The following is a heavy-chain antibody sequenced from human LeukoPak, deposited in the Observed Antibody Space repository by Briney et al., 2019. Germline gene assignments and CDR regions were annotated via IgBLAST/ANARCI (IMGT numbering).Heavy chain of an antibody. CDR2: IWYDGSNK. D-gene: IGHD6-19*01. J-gene: IGHJ1*01. V-gene: IGHV3-33*01. CDR3: ARASLVAGTDAEYLQH. Sequence: GGSLRLSCAASGFTFSSYGMHWVRQAPGKGLEWVAVIWYDGSNKYYADSVKGRFTISRDNSKNTLYLQMNSLRAEDTAVYYCARASLVAGTDAEYLQHWGQGTLVTVSS. CDR1: GFTFSSYG.